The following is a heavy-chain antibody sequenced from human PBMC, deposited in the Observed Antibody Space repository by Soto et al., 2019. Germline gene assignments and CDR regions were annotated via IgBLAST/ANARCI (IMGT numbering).Heavy chain of an antibody. Sequence: QVQLVESGGGVVQPGRSLRLSCAVSGFIFRSYAMHWVRQAPGKGLEWLTFISHDGRRKFYADSVLGRFTISRDDSKNTLDLEMSSLRPDDTAVYFCVKGSEHYDTSCNFFESWGQGALVTVTS. J-gene: IGHJ4*01. CDR3: VKGSEHYDTSCNFFES. V-gene: IGHV3-30*18. CDR2: ISHDGRRK. D-gene: IGHD3-22*01. CDR1: GFIFRSYA.